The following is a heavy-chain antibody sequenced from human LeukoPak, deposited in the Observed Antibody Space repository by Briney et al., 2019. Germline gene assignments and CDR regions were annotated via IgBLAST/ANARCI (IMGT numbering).Heavy chain of an antibody. J-gene: IGHJ5*02. V-gene: IGHV3-23*01. CDR2: IDANGAGT. Sequence: GGSLRLSCAASGFTFSSYAMTWVRQAPGKGLEWVSSIDANGAGTFYADSVKGRFSTSRDNAKNTLGLQMHSLTAEDTAVYYCAKDQSYYNWFDPWGQGTLVTVSS. CDR1: GFTFSSYA. D-gene: IGHD3-10*01. CDR3: AKDQSYYNWFDP.